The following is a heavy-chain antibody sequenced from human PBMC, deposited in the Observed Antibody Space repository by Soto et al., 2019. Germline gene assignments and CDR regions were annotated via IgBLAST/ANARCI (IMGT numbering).Heavy chain of an antibody. V-gene: IGHV3-7*01. Sequence: EVQLVESGGGLVQPGGSLXLXXXXSGFTFSSYWMSWVRQAPVKGLEWVGNIKQDGSEENYADSVKGRFTISRDNAKNSMYLQMNSLRVEDTAVYYCARIAASGRGWDVWGQGTTVVVSS. CDR1: GFTFSSYW. D-gene: IGHD6-13*01. CDR2: IKQDGSEE. J-gene: IGHJ6*02. CDR3: ARIAASGRGWDV.